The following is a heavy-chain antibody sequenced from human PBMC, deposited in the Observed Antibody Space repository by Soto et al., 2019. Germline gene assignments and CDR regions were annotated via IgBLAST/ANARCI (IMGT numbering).Heavy chain of an antibody. CDR1: GGSFSGYY. J-gene: IGHJ1*01. Sequence: SETLSLTCAVYGGSFSGYYWSWIRQPPGKGLEWIGEINHSGSTNYNPSLKSRVTISVDTSKNQFSLKLSSVTAADTAVYYCARGRRSSGWYIGYFQHWGLGTLVTVSS. CDR3: ARGRRSSGWYIGYFQH. V-gene: IGHV4-34*01. D-gene: IGHD6-19*01. CDR2: INHSGST.